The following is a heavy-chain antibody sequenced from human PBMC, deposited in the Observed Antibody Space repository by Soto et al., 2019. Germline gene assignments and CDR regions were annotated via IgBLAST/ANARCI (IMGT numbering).Heavy chain of an antibody. Sequence: QVQLVQSGAEVKKPGSSVKVSCKASGGTFSSYAISWVRQAPGQGLEWMGGSIPIFGTANYAQKFQGRVTMSADESTSTDSMDLSSLRSEATAVSYCAITPNNYDSSGSDFQHWGQGTLVTVSS. CDR3: AITPNNYDSSGSDFQH. CDR1: GGTFSSYA. CDR2: SIPIFGTA. D-gene: IGHD3-22*01. V-gene: IGHV1-69*12. J-gene: IGHJ1*01.